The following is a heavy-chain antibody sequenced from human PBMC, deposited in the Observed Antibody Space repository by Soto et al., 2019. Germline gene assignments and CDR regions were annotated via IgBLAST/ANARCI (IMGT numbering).Heavy chain of an antibody. D-gene: IGHD2-15*01. V-gene: IGHV2-5*02. CDR3: AHSLRCSGGTCYSRNRPFDY. Sequence: QITLKESGPTLVKPTQTLTLTCTFSGFSLSTSGVGVGWIRQPPGKALEWLALIYWEGDERYSPSLRSRPTHTKATPTSHLVLPMTHLDPVGTATYSCAHSLRCSGGTCYSRNRPFDYWGPGTQVTVS. J-gene: IGHJ4*02. CDR2: IYWEGDE. CDR1: GFSLSTSGVG.